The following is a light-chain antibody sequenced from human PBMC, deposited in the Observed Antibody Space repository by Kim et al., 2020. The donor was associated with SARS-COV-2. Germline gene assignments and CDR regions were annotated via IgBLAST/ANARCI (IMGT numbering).Light chain of an antibody. J-gene: IGLJ3*02. Sequence: KTVTISCTRSSGSIASNYVQWYQQHPGSSPTTVIYEDNQRPSGVPDRFSGSIDSSSNSASLTISGLKTEDEADYYCQSYDSSSWVFGGGTQLTVL. V-gene: IGLV6-57*01. CDR3: QSYDSSSWV. CDR1: SGSIASNY. CDR2: EDN.